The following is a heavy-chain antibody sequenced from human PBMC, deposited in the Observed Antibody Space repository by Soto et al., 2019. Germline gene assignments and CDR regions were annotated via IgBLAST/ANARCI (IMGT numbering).Heavy chain of an antibody. CDR2: IIPIFGTA. V-gene: IGHV1-69*01. Sequence: SVKVSCKPSGGTFSSYAISWVRQAPGQGLEWMGGIIPIFGTANYAQKFQGRVAITADESTSTAYMELSSLRSEDTAVYYCARNSWGLQFGAFDIWGQGTMVTVSS. CDR3: ARNSWGLQFGAFDI. D-gene: IGHD1-26*01. J-gene: IGHJ3*02. CDR1: GGTFSSYA.